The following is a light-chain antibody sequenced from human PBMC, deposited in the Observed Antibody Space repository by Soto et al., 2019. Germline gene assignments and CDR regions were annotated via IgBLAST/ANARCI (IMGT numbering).Light chain of an antibody. CDR2: GAS. CDR1: QSVGST. J-gene: IGKJ4*02. CDR3: QQYSTSLT. V-gene: IGKV3-15*01. Sequence: EILMTQSPATLSVSPGERVNLSCRASQSVGSTLAWYQQKPGQATRLLIRGASTRATGVPARFSGSGSGTEFTLTISSLQSEDFAVYYCQQYSTSLTFGGGTTLEIK.